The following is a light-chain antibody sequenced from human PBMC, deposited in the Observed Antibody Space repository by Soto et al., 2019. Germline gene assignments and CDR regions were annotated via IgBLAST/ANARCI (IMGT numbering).Light chain of an antibody. CDR3: QQYNNWPLG. Sequence: EIVMTQSPATLSVSPGERATLSCRASQSVNSYLAWYQQKPGQAPRLLIHAASTRATGIPVRFSGSGSGTEFTLTISSLQSEDFAIYYCQQYNNWPLGFGGGTKVEIK. V-gene: IGKV3-15*01. CDR2: AAS. CDR1: QSVNSY. J-gene: IGKJ4*01.